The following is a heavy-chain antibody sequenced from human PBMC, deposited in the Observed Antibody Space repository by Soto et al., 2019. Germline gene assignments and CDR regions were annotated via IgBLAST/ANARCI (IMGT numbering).Heavy chain of an antibody. V-gene: IGHV4-30-2*01. Sequence: PSETLSLPCPVSRCPLSSGGYSWSWIRHPPGKGLEWIGYIYHSGSTYYNPSLKSRVTILVDTSKNQFSLNLNSVTAADTAVYYCARWVEVSLDYFDSWGQGTPVTVSS. CDR1: RCPLSSGGYS. CDR2: IYHSGST. D-gene: IGHD1-20*01. CDR3: ARWVEVSLDYFDS. J-gene: IGHJ4*02.